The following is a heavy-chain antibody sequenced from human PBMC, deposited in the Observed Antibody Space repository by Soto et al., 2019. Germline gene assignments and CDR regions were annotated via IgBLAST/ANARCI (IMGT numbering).Heavy chain of an antibody. V-gene: IGHV1-8*01. CDR2: MNPNSGNT. D-gene: IGHD2-15*01. J-gene: IGHJ4*02. CDR1: GYTFTSYD. CDR3: ARAHHPTLPGYCSGGSCYPDY. Sequence: ASVKVSCKASGYTFTSYDINCVRQATGQWLGWMGWMNPNSGNTGYAQKFQGRVTMTRNTSISTAYVELSGLRSEDTAVYYCARAHHPTLPGYCSGGSCYPDYWGQGTLVTVSS.